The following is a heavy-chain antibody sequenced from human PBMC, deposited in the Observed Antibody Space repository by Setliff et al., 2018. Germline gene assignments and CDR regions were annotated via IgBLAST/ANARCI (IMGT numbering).Heavy chain of an antibody. CDR3: ARTCSGSGCYAGLES. V-gene: IGHV3-33*08. CDR1: GFTCSSYG. CDR2: IWDDGGNK. D-gene: IGHD2-15*01. J-gene: IGHJ4*02. Sequence: GGSLRLSCAASGFTCSSYGMHWVRQAPGKGLEWVAVIWDDGGNKYHADSVKGRFTISRDNSKNALYLQMNSLRPEDTAVYYCARTCSGSGCYAGLESWGQGTPVTVSS.